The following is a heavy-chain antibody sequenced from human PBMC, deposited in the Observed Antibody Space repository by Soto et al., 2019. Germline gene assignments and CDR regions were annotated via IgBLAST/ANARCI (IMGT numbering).Heavy chain of an antibody. CDR1: GGTFSSYA. D-gene: IGHD2-15*01. J-gene: IGHJ4*02. Sequence: QVQLVQSGAEVKKPGSSVKVSCTASGGTFSSYAISWVRQAPGQGLEWMGGIIPIFGTANYAQKFQGRVTITADESTSTAYMELSSLRSEDTAVYYCAAQLAGYCSGGSCYTPGDYWGQGTLVTVSS. V-gene: IGHV1-69*01. CDR3: AAQLAGYCSGGSCYTPGDY. CDR2: IIPIFGTA.